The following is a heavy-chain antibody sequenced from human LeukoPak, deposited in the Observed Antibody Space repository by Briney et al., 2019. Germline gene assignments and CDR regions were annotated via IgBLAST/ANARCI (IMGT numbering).Heavy chain of an antibody. CDR2: IYSGGST. D-gene: IGHD5-24*01. V-gene: IGHV3-66*02. CDR1: GFTVSSNY. Sequence: GESLRLSCAASGFTVSSNYMSWVRQPPGKGLEWVSVIYSGGSTYYADSVKGRFTISRDNSKNTLYLQMNSLRAEDTAVYYCARDGEMATNSEWGQGTLVPVSP. CDR3: ARDGEMATNSE. J-gene: IGHJ4*02.